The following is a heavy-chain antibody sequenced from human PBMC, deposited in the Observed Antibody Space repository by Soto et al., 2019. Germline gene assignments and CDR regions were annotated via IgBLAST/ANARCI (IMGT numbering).Heavy chain of an antibody. CDR1: GLTFSNYW. V-gene: IGHV3-7*01. J-gene: IGHJ4*02. D-gene: IGHD5-12*01. Sequence: GGSLRLSCAASGLTFSNYWMSWVRQAPGKGLEWVANIKQDGSKQFYVDSVKGRFTISRDNAKKSLFLQMNSLRAEDTAVYYSARDGGYSGYDFFDYWGQGTLVTVSS. CDR2: IKQDGSKQ. CDR3: ARDGGYSGYDFFDY.